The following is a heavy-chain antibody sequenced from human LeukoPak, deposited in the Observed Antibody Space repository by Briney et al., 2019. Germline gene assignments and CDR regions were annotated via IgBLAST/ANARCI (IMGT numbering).Heavy chain of an antibody. V-gene: IGHV3-48*04. CDR3: AKSGGQQLVAAYGMDV. J-gene: IGHJ6*02. CDR2: ISSSSSPI. Sequence: GGSLRLSCAASGFTFSSYSMNWVRQAPGKGLEWISYISSSSSPIYYAGSVKGRFTTSRDNAKNSLYLQMNSLRVEDTAVYYCAKSGGQQLVAAYGMDVWGQGTTVTVSS. CDR1: GFTFSSYS. D-gene: IGHD6-13*01.